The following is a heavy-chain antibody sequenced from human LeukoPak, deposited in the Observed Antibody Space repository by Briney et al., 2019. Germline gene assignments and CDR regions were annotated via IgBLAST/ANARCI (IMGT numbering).Heavy chain of an antibody. CDR2: ITGGGDIT. V-gene: IGHV3-23*01. J-gene: IGHJ3*02. CDR1: GFTFKNYA. Sequence: QSGGSLRLSCAASGFTFKNYAFNWVRQAPGKGPEWVSSITGGGDITYYADSVKGRFTISRDNPKNTLYLQMNSLRGEDTALYYCAKEIEPGAPPGDAFDIWGQGTMVTVSS. CDR3: AKEIEPGAPPGDAFDI. D-gene: IGHD1-26*01.